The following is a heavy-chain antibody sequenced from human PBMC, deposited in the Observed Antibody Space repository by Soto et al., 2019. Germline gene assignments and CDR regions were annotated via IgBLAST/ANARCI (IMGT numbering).Heavy chain of an antibody. V-gene: IGHV3-23*01. CDR2: ISGSGGST. CDR1: GFTFSSYA. J-gene: IGHJ4*02. Sequence: EVQLLESGGGLVQPGGSLRLSCAASGFTFSSYAMSWVRQAPGKGLEWVSAISGSGGSTYYVDSVKGRFTISRDNSKNTLYLQMNSLRAEDTAVYYCAKDHYYDSSGYYFEFDYWGQGTLVTVSS. CDR3: AKDHYYDSSGYYFEFDY. D-gene: IGHD3-22*01.